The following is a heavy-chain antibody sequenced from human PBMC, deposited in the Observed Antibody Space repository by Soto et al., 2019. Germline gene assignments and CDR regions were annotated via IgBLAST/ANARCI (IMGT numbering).Heavy chain of an antibody. CDR3: ARVPDY. Sequence: QLQLQESGSGLAKPSQTLSLTCAVSGGSISSGGYSWSWIRQQPGKGLEGIGYISHSGSIYYKPSLKRRVTISVDRSKNQFSLKLSSVTAADTAVYYCARVPDYWGQGTLVTVSS. V-gene: IGHV4-30-2*01. CDR2: ISHSGSI. J-gene: IGHJ4*02. CDR1: GGSISSGGYS.